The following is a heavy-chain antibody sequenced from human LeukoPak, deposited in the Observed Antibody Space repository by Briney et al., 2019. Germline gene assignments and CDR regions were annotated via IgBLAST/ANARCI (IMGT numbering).Heavy chain of an antibody. CDR3: ARARYVGYSGYDLGFDY. CDR2: IYTSGST. V-gene: IGHV4-61*02. J-gene: IGHJ4*02. Sequence: SQTLSLTCTVSGGSISSGSYYWSWIRQPAGKGLEWIGRIYTSGSTNYNPSLKSRVTISVDTSKNQFPLKLSSVTAADTAVYYCARARYVGYSGYDLGFDYWGQGTLVTVSS. D-gene: IGHD5-12*01. CDR1: GGSISSGSYY.